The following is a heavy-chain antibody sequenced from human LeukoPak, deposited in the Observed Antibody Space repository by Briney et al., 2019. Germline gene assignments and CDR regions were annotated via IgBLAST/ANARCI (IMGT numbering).Heavy chain of an antibody. CDR3: ARAYCGGDCYSPANNWFDP. CDR2: IYPGDSDT. V-gene: IGHV5-51*01. J-gene: IGHJ5*02. CDR1: GYSFTSYW. Sequence: GESLKISCKGSGYSFTSYWIGWVRQMPGKGLEWMGIIYPGDSDTRYSPSLQGQVTISADKSISTAYLQWSSLKASDTAMYYCARAYCGGDCYSPANNWFDPWGQGTLVTVSS. D-gene: IGHD2-21*02.